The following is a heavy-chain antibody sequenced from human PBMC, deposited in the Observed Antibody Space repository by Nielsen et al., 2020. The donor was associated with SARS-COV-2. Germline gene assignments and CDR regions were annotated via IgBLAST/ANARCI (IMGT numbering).Heavy chain of an antibody. D-gene: IGHD6-6*01. J-gene: IGHJ6*02. Sequence: GESLKISCAASGFIFSSYTMNWVRQAPGKGLEWVSDISTGSSTRYYADSVKGRFTISRDNAKNSLYLQMNSLRAEDTAVYYCARDRGYTSSSYGMDVWGQGTTVTVSS. V-gene: IGHV3-48*01. CDR3: ARDRGYTSSSYGMDV. CDR1: GFIFSSYT. CDR2: ISTGSSTR.